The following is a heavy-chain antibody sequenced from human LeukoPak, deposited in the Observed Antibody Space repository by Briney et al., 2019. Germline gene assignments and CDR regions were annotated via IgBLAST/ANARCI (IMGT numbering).Heavy chain of an antibody. V-gene: IGHV3-11*05. CDR1: GFSFSDNY. Sequence: PGGSLRLSCAASGFSFSDNYMSWIRQAPGKGLKWVSYISNSGSYTNYPDSVKGRFTISRDNAKNSLYLQMNSLRDEDTAVYYCARARGAGPGGHFDYWGQGTLVTVSS. CDR2: ISNSGSYT. D-gene: IGHD6-19*01. J-gene: IGHJ4*02. CDR3: ARARGAGPGGHFDY.